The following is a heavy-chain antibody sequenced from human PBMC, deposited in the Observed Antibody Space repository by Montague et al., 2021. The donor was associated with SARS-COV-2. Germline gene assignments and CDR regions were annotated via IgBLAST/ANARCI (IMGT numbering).Heavy chain of an antibody. V-gene: IGHV3-21*01. CDR1: GFTFSSYS. CDR3: ARDLVATIMSGWLDP. D-gene: IGHD5-12*01. CDR2: ISSSSSSYI. J-gene: IGHJ5*02. Sequence: SLRLSCAASGFTFSSYSMNWVRQAPGKGLEWVSSISSSSSSYIYYADSVKGRFTISRDNAKNSLYLQMNSLRAEDTAVYYCARDLVATIMSGWLDPWGQGTLVTVSS.